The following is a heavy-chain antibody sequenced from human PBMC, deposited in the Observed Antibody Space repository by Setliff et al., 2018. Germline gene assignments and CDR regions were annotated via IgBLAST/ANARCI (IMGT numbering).Heavy chain of an antibody. V-gene: IGHV4-59*01. CDR2: IYYTGST. J-gene: IGHJ5*02. Sequence: PSETLSLTCSVSGMSITSYYWGWIRQSPGRGLEWIGYIYYTGSTTYSPSLKSRVTISPDTSKNQFHLTVRSVTEADTAVYYCARALRSPLGGTAFVPVHFDPWGQGILVTVSS. CDR1: GMSITSYY. D-gene: IGHD3-16*01. CDR3: ARALRSPLGGTAFVPVHFDP.